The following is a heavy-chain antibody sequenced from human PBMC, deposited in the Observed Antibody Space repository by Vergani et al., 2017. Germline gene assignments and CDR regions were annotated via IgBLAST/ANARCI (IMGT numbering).Heavy chain of an antibody. CDR3: VHRLGYFDWDGAFDV. Sequence: QITLRESGPTLVRPTQTLTLACSFSGFSLSTDGVAVAWIRQPPGKAPEWLGFFYWDDDKRYSPSLKSRLTITKDTSKNQVVLTMTNMDPVDTATYYCVHRLGYFDWDGAFDVWGPGTMVTVSS. CDR2: FYWDDDK. V-gene: IGHV2-5*02. D-gene: IGHD3-9*01. CDR1: GFSLSTDGVA. J-gene: IGHJ3*01.